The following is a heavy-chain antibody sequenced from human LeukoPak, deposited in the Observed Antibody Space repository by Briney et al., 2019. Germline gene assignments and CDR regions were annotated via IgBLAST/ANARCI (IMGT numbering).Heavy chain of an antibody. J-gene: IGHJ4*02. Sequence: ASVKVSCKASGDTFSSYYTHWVRQAPGQGLEWMGWINPNGGGTKYAQKFQGRVTMTRDTSISTAYMELSRLRIDDTAVYYCATYRQVLLPFESWGQGTLVTVSS. CDR2: INPNGGGT. CDR1: GDTFSSYY. V-gene: IGHV1-2*02. CDR3: ATYRQVLLPFES. D-gene: IGHD2-8*02.